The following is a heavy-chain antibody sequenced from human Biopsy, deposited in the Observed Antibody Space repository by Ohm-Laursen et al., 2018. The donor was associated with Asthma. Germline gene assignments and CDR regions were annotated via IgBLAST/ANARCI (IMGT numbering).Heavy chain of an antibody. D-gene: IGHD3-9*01. J-gene: IGHJ3*02. Sequence: GSLRLSCAASGFTFSSYAMSWVRQAPGKGLERVSAISGSGGSTYYADSVKGRFTISRDNSKNTLYLQMNSLRAEDTAVYYCARTYYDFLTGQVNDAFAIWGQGTMVTVSS. CDR3: ARTYYDFLTGQVNDAFAI. CDR2: ISGSGGST. V-gene: IGHV3-23*01. CDR1: GFTFSSYA.